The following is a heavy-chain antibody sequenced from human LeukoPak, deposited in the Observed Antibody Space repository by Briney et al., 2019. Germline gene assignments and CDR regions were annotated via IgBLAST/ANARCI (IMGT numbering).Heavy chain of an antibody. V-gene: IGHV4-34*01. CDR2: INHSGST. J-gene: IGHJ6*04. CDR1: GGSFSGYY. D-gene: IGHD3-9*01. CDR3: ARGPYDILTGPIGMDV. Sequence: SETLSLTCAVYGGSFSGYYWSWIRQPPGKGLEWIGEINHSGSTNYNPSLKSRVTISVDTSKNQFSLKLSSVTAVDTAVYYCARGPYDILTGPIGMDVWGKGTTVTVSS.